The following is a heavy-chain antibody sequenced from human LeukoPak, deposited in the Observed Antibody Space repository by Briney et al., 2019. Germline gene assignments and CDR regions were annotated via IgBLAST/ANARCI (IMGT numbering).Heavy chain of an antibody. V-gene: IGHV4-59*01. CDR1: GGSISSYY. CDR3: ARAKYYYDSSGYRRGWFDP. J-gene: IGHJ5*02. CDR2: IYYSGST. D-gene: IGHD3-22*01. Sequence: PSETLSLTCTVSGGSISSYYWSWIRQPPGKGLEWIGYIYYSGSTNYNPSLKSRVTISVDTSKNQFSLKLSSVTAADTAVYYCARAKYYYDSSGYRRGWFDPWGQGTLVTVSS.